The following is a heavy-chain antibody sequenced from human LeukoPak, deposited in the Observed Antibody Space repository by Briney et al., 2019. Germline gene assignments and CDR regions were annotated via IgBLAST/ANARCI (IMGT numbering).Heavy chain of an antibody. Sequence: SSETLSLTCTVSGGSISSSSYYWGWIRQPPGKGLEWIGSIYYSGSTYYNPSLKSRVTISVDTSKNQFSLKLSSVTAADTAVYYCARDATYYYGSGSYLDYWGQGTLVTVSS. J-gene: IGHJ4*02. D-gene: IGHD3-10*01. CDR2: IYYSGST. V-gene: IGHV4-39*07. CDR1: GGSISSSSYY. CDR3: ARDATYYYGSGSYLDY.